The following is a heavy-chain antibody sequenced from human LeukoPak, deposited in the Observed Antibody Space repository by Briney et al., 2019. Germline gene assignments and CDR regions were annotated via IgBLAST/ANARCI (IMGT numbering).Heavy chain of an antibody. J-gene: IGHJ6*02. CDR2: IYSGGST. V-gene: IGHV3-66*01. D-gene: IGHD6-19*01. CDR3: ARDQWLSYYYGMDV. Sequence: GGSLRLSCAASGFTVSSNYMSWVRQAPGKGLEWVSVIYSGGSTYYADSVKGRFTISRDNSKNTLYLQMNSLRAEDTAVYYCARDQWLSYYYGMDVWGQGTTVTVSS. CDR1: GFTVSSNY.